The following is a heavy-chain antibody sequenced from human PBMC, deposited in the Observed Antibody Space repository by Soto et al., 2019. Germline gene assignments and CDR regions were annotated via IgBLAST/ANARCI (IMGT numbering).Heavy chain of an antibody. V-gene: IGHV3-23*01. J-gene: IGHJ4*02. CDR2: ISASGGST. CDR1: GFTFSSYA. CDR3: AKEFLYGDYVVY. D-gene: IGHD4-17*01. Sequence: EVQQLESGGGLIQPGASLRLSCAASGFTFSSYAMSWVRQAPGKGLEWVSAISASGGSTYYADSVKGRFTISRDNSKNTLYLQMNSLRAEDTAGYYCAKEFLYGDYVVYWGQGTLVTVSS.